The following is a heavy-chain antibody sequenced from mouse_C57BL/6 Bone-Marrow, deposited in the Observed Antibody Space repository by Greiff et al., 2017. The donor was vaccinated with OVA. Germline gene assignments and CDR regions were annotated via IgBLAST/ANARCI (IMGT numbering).Heavy chain of an antibody. V-gene: IGHV5-12*01. CDR1: GFTFSDYY. CDR2: ISNGGGST. Sequence: EVQRVESGGGLVQPGGSLKLSCAASGFTFSDYYMYWVRQTPEKRLEWVAYISNGGGSTYYPDTVKGRFTISRDNAKNTLYLQMSRLKSEDTAMYYCARHTYYSNPWFAYWVQGTLVTVSA. D-gene: IGHD2-5*01. J-gene: IGHJ3*01. CDR3: ARHTYYSNPWFAY.